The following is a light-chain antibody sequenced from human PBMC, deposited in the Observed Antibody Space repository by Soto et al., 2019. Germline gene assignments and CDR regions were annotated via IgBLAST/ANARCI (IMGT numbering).Light chain of an antibody. CDR2: SAT. J-gene: IGKJ3*01. CDR1: QTIYQA. Sequence: DIQMTQSPSSLSASVGDRVTITCRASQTIYQALNWYHQKPGKAPRLLISSATALQRGVPSRFIGSGYGAEFTIIISSLLPEDFGTDYCQQSFTSIFTFGPGTKVDV. V-gene: IGKV1-39*01. CDR3: QQSFTSIFT.